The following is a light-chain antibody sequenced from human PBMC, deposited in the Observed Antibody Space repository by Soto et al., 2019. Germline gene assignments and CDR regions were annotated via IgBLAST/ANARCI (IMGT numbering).Light chain of an antibody. Sequence: SYELTQPPSLSVAPGKTARITCGGSDIGGKSVHWYQQKPGQAPVLVIYYDSDRPSGIPERFSGSNSGNTATLTISRVEAGDEADYYCQVWDSSSEPAVFGGGTQLTGL. CDR2: YDS. CDR1: DIGGKS. CDR3: QVWDSSSEPAV. V-gene: IGLV3-21*04. J-gene: IGLJ7*01.